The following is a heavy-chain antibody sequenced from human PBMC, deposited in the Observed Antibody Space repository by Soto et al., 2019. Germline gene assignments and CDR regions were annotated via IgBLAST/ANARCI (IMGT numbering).Heavy chain of an antibody. Sequence: PGESLKISCKGSGYSFTSYWIGWVRQMPGKGLEWMGIIYPGDSDTRYSPSFQGQVTISADKSISTAYLQWSSLKASDTAMYYCARREAIYDILTCLQYYFDYWGQGTLVTVSS. J-gene: IGHJ4*02. CDR2: IYPGDSDT. CDR3: ARREAIYDILTCLQYYFDY. V-gene: IGHV5-51*01. CDR1: GYSFTSYW. D-gene: IGHD3-9*01.